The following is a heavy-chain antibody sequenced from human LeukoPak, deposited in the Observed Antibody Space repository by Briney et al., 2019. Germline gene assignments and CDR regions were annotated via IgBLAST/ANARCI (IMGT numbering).Heavy chain of an antibody. Sequence: PSETLSLTCAVYGGSFSGYYWSWIRQPPGKGLEWIGEINHSGSTNYNPSLKSRVTISVDTSKNQFSLKRSSVTAADTAVYYCARSHYSSSWFDYWGQGTLVTVSS. J-gene: IGHJ4*02. CDR3: ARSHYSSSWFDY. D-gene: IGHD6-13*01. CDR2: INHSGST. V-gene: IGHV4-34*01. CDR1: GGSFSGYY.